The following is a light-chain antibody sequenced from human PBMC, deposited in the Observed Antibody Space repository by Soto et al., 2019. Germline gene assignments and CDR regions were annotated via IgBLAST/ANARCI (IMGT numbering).Light chain of an antibody. V-gene: IGLV2-14*01. J-gene: IGLJ2*01. Sequence: QSVLTQPASVSGSPGQSITISCTGTSSDVGGYNYVSWYQQHPGKAPKLMIYEVSNRPSGVSNRFSGSKSGNTASLTISGRQAEDEDDYYCSSYTSSSPVVFGGGTKLTVL. CDR3: SSYTSSSPVV. CDR1: SSDVGGYNY. CDR2: EVS.